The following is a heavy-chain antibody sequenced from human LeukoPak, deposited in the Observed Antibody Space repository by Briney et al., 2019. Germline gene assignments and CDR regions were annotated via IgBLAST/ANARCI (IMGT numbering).Heavy chain of an antibody. CDR2: INAGNGNT. J-gene: IGHJ6*02. Sequence: GASVKVSCKASGYTFTSYAMHWVRQAPGQRLEWMGWINAGNGNTKYSQKFQGRVTITRDTSASTAYMELSSLRSEDTAVYYCARVGPTVTTPYYYYGMDVWGQGTTVTASS. V-gene: IGHV1-3*01. CDR3: ARVGPTVTTPYYYYGMDV. CDR1: GYTFTSYA. D-gene: IGHD4-11*01.